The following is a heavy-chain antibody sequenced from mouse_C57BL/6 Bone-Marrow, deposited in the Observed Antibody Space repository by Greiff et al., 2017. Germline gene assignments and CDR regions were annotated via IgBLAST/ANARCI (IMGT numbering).Heavy chain of an antibody. Sequence: VKLMESGAELVRPGTSVKVSCKASGYAFTNYLIEWVKQRPGQGLEWIGLINPGSGGTNYNEKFKGKATLTADKSSSTAYMQLSSLTSEDSAVYFCSRSKNCDSWFAYWGQGTLVTVSA. D-gene: IGHD4-1*01. CDR3: SRSKNCDSWFAY. J-gene: IGHJ3*01. CDR1: GYAFTNYL. CDR2: INPGSGGT. V-gene: IGHV1-54*01.